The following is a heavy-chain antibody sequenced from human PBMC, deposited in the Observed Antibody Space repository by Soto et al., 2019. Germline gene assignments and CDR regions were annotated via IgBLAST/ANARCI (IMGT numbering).Heavy chain of an antibody. V-gene: IGHV4-30-4*01. CDR3: ARLFCSSTTWYWGANWFDP. CDR1: GASISSSGDYS. D-gene: IGHD2-2*01. J-gene: IGHJ5*02. CDR2: IYYSGST. Sequence: SETLSLTCSVSGASISSSGDYSWSWIRQPPGKGLEWIGSIYYSGSTYYNPSLKSRVTISVDTSKNQFSLKLSSVTAADTAVYYCARLFCSSTTWYWGANWFDPWGQGTLVTVSS.